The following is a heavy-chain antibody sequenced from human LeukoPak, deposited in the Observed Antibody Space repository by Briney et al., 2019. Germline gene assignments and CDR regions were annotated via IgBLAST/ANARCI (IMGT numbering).Heavy chain of an antibody. CDR1: AFISSRYE. D-gene: IGHD2-21*02. CDR3: ARVSLVSTASIDI. CDR2: ISSSGSTI. V-gene: IGHV3-48*03. Sequence: GGSLRLSCVASAFISSRYEMKWVRQAPGKGLEWVSYISSSGSTICYADSVKGRFTIPRDNAENSLYLQMNSLRAEDTAVYYCARVSLVSTASIDIWGQGTTVTVSS. J-gene: IGHJ3*02.